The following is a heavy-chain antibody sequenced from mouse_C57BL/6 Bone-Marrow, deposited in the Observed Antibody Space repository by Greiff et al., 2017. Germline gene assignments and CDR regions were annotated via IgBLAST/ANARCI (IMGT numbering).Heavy chain of an antibody. CDR2: IDPSDSYT. V-gene: IGHV1-50*01. Sequence: QVQLQQPGAELVKPGASVKLSCKASGYTFTSYWMQWVKQRPGQGLEWIGEIDPSDSYTNYNQKFKGKATLTVDTSSSTDYMQLSSLTSEDSAVYYCARGWLLRDCVPLTDYWGEGTTLTVSS. D-gene: IGHD2-3*01. J-gene: IGHJ2*01. CDR1: GYTFTSYW. CDR3: ARGWLLRDCVPLTDY.